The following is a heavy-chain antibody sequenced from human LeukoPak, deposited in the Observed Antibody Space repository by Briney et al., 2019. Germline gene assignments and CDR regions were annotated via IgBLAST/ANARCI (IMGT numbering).Heavy chain of an antibody. CDR3: ARGSTMVRGVNLFDY. J-gene: IGHJ4*02. CDR2: INHSGST. Sequence: GSLRLSCAASGFTFSSYGMHWVRQPPGKGLEWIGEINHSGSTNYNPSLKSRVTISVDTSKNQFSLKLSSVTAADTAVYYCARGSTMVRGVNLFDYWGQGTLVTVSS. V-gene: IGHV4-34*01. CDR1: GFTFSSYG. D-gene: IGHD3-10*01.